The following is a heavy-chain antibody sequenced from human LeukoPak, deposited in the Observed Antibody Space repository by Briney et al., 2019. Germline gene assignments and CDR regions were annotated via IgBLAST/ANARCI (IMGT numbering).Heavy chain of an antibody. CDR1: GYSFNSYW. CDR3: ARPQYDFWSGYYRGPPDY. D-gene: IGHD3-3*01. CDR2: IYPGDSDT. Sequence: GESLKISCKGSGYSFNSYWIGWVRQMPGKGLEWMGIIYPGDSDTRYSPSFQGQVTVSADKSISTAYLQWSSLKASDTAMYYCARPQYDFWSGYYRGPPDYWGQGTLVTVSS. V-gene: IGHV5-51*01. J-gene: IGHJ4*02.